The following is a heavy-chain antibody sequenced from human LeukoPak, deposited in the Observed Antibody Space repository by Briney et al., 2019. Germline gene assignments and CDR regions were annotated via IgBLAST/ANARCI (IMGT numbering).Heavy chain of an antibody. Sequence: SETLSLTCTVSGGSISSSSYYWSWIRQSPGKGLEWIGEIHPSGSIHYNPSLESRINISPDTSKNQFSLKLSSVTTADTALYYCARGADPYKIAYWGPGTLVTVSS. CDR2: IHPSGSI. V-gene: IGHV4-39*07. D-gene: IGHD3-16*02. J-gene: IGHJ4*02. CDR1: GGSISSSSYY. CDR3: ARGADPYKIAY.